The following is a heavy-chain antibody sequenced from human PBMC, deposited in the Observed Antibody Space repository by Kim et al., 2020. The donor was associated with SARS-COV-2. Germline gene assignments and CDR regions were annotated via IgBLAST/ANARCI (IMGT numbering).Heavy chain of an antibody. D-gene: IGHD3-10*01. CDR3: ARELPRSGSGYY. V-gene: IGHV4-59*01. CDR2: IYYSGST. J-gene: IGHJ4*02. Sequence: SETLSLTCTVSGGSISSYYWSWIRQPPGKGLEWIGYIYYSGSTNYNPSLKSRVTISVDTSKNQFSLKLSSVTAADTAVYYCARELPRSGSGYYWGQGTLVTVSS. CDR1: GGSISSYY.